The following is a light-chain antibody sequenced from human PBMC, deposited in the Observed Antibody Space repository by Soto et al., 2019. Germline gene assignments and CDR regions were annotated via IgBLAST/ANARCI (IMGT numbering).Light chain of an antibody. Sequence: QSVLTQPRSVSGSPRQSVTISCTGTSSDVGGYNAVSWYQQYPGKAPQLMIYDVTKRPSGVPDRFSGSKSGNTASLTISGLQDEDEADYCSSYAGSLTMVFGGGTKVTVL. CDR2: DVT. CDR1: SSDVGGYNA. J-gene: IGLJ3*02. V-gene: IGLV2-11*01. CDR3: SSYAGSLTMV.